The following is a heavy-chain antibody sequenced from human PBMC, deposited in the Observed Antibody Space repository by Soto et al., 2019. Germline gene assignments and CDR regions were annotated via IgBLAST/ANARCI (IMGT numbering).Heavy chain of an antibody. CDR1: GGSISSGGYY. D-gene: IGHD6-13*01. CDR2: IYYSGST. J-gene: IGHJ6*02. CDR3: ARSRQPRRYYYYGMDV. Sequence: SETLSLTCTVSGGSISSGGYYWSWIRQHPGKGLEWIGYIYYSGSTYYNPSLKSRVTISVDTSKNQFSLKLSSVTAADTDVYYCARSRQPRRYYYYGMDVWGQGTTVTVSS. V-gene: IGHV4-31*03.